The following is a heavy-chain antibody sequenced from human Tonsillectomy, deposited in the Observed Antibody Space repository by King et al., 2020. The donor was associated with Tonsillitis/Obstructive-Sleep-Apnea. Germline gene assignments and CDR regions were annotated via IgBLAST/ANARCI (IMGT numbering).Heavy chain of an antibody. V-gene: IGHV1-18*01. CDR3: ARDRGVVGATPPFDY. CDR2: ISAYNAYT. J-gene: IGHJ4*02. D-gene: IGHD1-26*01. Sequence: QLVQSGAEVKKPGASVKVSCKASGYTFTSYGISWVRQAPGQGLEWMGWISAYNAYTNYAQNLQGRLTMTTGTSTSTAYMDLRSLRSDDTAVYYCARDRGVVGATPPFDYWGQGTLVTVSS. CDR1: GYTFTSYG.